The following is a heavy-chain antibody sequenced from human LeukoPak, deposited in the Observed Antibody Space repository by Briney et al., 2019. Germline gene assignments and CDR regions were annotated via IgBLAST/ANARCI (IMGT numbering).Heavy chain of an antibody. CDR1: GFTFSAYG. D-gene: IGHD1-1*01. V-gene: IGHV3-30*03. J-gene: IGHJ6*03. CDR3: ASTTRGGTYYYYMDV. Sequence: PGGSLRLSCAASGFTFSAYGMHWVRQAPGKGLQWVAIISYDGSNQYYADSVKGRFTISRDNSKNTLYLQMNSLRAEDTAVYYCASTTRGGTYYYYMDVWGKGTTVTISS. CDR2: ISYDGSNQ.